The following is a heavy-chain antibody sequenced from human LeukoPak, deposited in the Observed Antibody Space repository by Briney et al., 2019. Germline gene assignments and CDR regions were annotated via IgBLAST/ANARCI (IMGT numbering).Heavy chain of an antibody. V-gene: IGHV4-59*11. CDR1: GGSISSHY. D-gene: IGHD3-3*01. J-gene: IGHJ4*02. Sequence: SETLSLTCTVSGGSISSHYWSWIRQPPGKGLEWIGYIYYSGSTNYNPSLKSRVTISVDTSKNQFSLKLSSVTAADTAVYYCAIHDYDFWSGPFDYWGQGTLVTVSS. CDR3: AIHDYDFWSGPFDY. CDR2: IYYSGST.